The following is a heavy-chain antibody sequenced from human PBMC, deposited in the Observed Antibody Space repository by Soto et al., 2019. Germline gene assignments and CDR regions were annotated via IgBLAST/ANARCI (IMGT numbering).Heavy chain of an antibody. CDR3: AREGVYSYGYVSYYGMDV. J-gene: IGHJ6*02. V-gene: IGHV1-3*01. Sequence: ASVKVSCKASGYTFTSYAMHRVRQAPGQRLEWMGWINAGNGNTKYSQKFQGRVTITRDTSASTAYMELSSLRSEDTAVYYCAREGVYSYGYVSYYGMDVWGQGTTVTVS. CDR2: INAGNGNT. D-gene: IGHD5-18*01. CDR1: GYTFTSYA.